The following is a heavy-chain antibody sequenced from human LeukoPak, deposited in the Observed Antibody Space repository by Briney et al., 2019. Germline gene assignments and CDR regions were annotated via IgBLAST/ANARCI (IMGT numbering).Heavy chain of an antibody. V-gene: IGHV4-59*12. CDR3: ARVQSSGYYYWSPYYFDY. Sequence: SETLSLTCTVSGGSITSYYWSWIRQPPGKGLEWIGYIYYSGSTNYNPSLKSRVTISVDTSKNQFSLKLSSVTAADTAVYYCARVQSSGYYYWSPYYFDYWGQGTLVTVSS. J-gene: IGHJ4*02. CDR1: GGSITSYY. D-gene: IGHD3-22*01. CDR2: IYYSGST.